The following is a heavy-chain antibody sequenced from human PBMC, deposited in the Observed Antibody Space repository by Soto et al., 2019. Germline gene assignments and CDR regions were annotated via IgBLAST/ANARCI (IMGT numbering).Heavy chain of an antibody. J-gene: IGHJ3*02. CDR1: GGTFSSYA. Sequence: ASVKVSCKASGGTFSSYAISWVRQAPGQGLEWMGGIIPIFGTANYAQKFQGRVTITADKSTSTAYMELSSLRSEDTAVYYCARDPLRYFDWLLYPKDAFDIWGQGTMVTDSS. CDR3: ARDPLRYFDWLLYPKDAFDI. D-gene: IGHD3-9*01. CDR2: IIPIFGTA. V-gene: IGHV1-69*06.